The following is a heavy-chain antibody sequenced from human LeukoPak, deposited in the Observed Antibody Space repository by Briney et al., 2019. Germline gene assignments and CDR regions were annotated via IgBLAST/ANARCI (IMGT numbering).Heavy chain of an antibody. V-gene: IGHV3-30*18. CDR3: AKSGYNRFDY. Sequence: GGTLRLSCAASGFTFSSYGMHWVRQAPGKGLEWVAVISYDGSNKYYADSVKGRFTISRDNSKNTLYLQMNSLRAEDTAVYYCAKSGYNRFDYWGQGTRVTVSS. J-gene: IGHJ4*02. CDR2: ISYDGSNK. D-gene: IGHD5-24*01. CDR1: GFTFSSYG.